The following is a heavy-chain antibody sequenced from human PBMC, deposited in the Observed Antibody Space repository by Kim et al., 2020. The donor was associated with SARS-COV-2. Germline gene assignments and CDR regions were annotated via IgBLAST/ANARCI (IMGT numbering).Heavy chain of an antibody. Sequence: SETLSLTCAVYGGSFSGYYWSWIRQPPGKGLEWIGEINHSGSTNYNPSLKSRVTISVDTSKNQFSLKLSSVTAADTAVYYCARVRYYDYVWGSYRGYAFDIWGQGTMVTVSS. D-gene: IGHD3-16*02. CDR3: ARVRYYDYVWGSYRGYAFDI. J-gene: IGHJ3*02. CDR1: GGSFSGYY. V-gene: IGHV4-34*01. CDR2: INHSGST.